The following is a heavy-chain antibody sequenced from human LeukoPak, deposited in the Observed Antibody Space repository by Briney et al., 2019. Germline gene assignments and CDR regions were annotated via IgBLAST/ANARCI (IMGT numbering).Heavy chain of an antibody. CDR3: AREEMPGKFDY. CDR2: INHSGST. Sequence: KPSETLSLTCAVYGGSFSGYYWSWIRQPPGKGLEWIGEINHSGSTNYNPSLKSQVAISLDKSSNQFSLRLTSVTAADTAMYFCAREEMPGKFDYWGQGILVTVSS. V-gene: IGHV4-34*01. CDR1: GGSFSGYY. D-gene: IGHD1-26*01. J-gene: IGHJ4*02.